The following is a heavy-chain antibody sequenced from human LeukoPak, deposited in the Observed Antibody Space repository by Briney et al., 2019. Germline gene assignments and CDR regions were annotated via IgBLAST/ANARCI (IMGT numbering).Heavy chain of an antibody. D-gene: IGHD3-10*01. J-gene: IGHJ4*02. CDR2: ISGSGGTT. CDR3: AKDYCGSAICPADY. V-gene: IGHV3-23*01. Sequence: GGSLRLSCTAPGFTFSSHAMSWVRQAAGKRLEWVSGISGSGGTTFHADSVKGRFTISRDNSKKVLYLQMNSLRADDTAIYYCAKDYCGSAICPADYWGQGTQVTVSS. CDR1: GFTFSSHA.